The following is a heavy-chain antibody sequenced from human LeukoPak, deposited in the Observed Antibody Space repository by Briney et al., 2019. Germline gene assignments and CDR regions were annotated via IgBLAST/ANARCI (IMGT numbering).Heavy chain of an antibody. CDR2: LYYRGSP. CDR1: GVSISSSSYY. V-gene: IGHV4-39*01. D-gene: IGHD6-13*01. J-gene: IGHJ4*02. Sequence: SETLSLTCTVSGVSISSSSYYWGWLRQPPGKGLEWIGGLYYRGSPYYNPSLKSRVTISVDTSKNQFSLRLSSVTVADTAVYYCARGFSRLPPGGYWGQGTLVTVSS. CDR3: ARGFSRLPPGGY.